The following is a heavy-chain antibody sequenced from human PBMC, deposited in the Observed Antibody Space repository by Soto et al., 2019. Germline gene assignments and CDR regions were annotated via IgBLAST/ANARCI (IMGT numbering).Heavy chain of an antibody. CDR3: ARDLDGSGSYYTDY. Sequence: GASVKVSCKASGYVFIGYGISWVRQAPGQGLEWMGRISTYDGNTNYAQNFQGRVTMTTDTSTSTAYMGLRSLRSDDTAVYYCARDLDGSGSYYTDYWGPGTLVTVSS. CDR1: GYVFIGYG. D-gene: IGHD3-10*01. V-gene: IGHV1-18*01. J-gene: IGHJ4*02. CDR2: ISTYDGNT.